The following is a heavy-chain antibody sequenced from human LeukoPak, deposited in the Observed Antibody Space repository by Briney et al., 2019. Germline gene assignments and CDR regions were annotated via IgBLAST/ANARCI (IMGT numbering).Heavy chain of an antibody. V-gene: IGHV4-31*03. CDR3: ARERYYYGSGSYFDY. D-gene: IGHD3-10*01. J-gene: IGHJ4*02. CDR1: GGSIRSGGYY. CDR2: IYYSGST. Sequence: PSETLSLTCTVSGGSIRSGGYYWSWIRQHPGKGLEWIGYIYYSGSTYYNPSLKSRVTISVDTSKNQFSLKLSSVTAADTAVYYCARERYYYGSGSYFDYWGQGTLVTVSS.